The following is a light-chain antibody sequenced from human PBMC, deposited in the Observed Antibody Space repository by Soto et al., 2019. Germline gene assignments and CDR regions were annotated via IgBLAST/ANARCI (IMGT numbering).Light chain of an antibody. CDR1: SSNIGAGYD. CDR2: GNS. V-gene: IGLV1-40*01. J-gene: IGLJ3*02. Sequence: QSVLTQPPSVSGAPGERGTISCTGGSSNIGAGYDVHWYQQLPGTAPKLLIYGNSNRPSGVPDRFSGSKSGTSASLAITGLQAEDEADYYCQSYDSSLSALFGGGTKLTVL. CDR3: QSYDSSLSAL.